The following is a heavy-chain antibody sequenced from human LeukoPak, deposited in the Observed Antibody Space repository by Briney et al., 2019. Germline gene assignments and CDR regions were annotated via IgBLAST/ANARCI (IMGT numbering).Heavy chain of an antibody. D-gene: IGHD6-19*01. CDR2: INHGGST. Sequence: SETLSLTCAVYGGSFSGYYWSWVRQPPGKGLEWIGEINHGGSTNYSPSLKCRVTISADTSKNHFSLRLSSVTAADTAVYHCARGRGRSGWRQGDYWGQGTLVTVPS. V-gene: IGHV4-34*01. J-gene: IGHJ4*02. CDR3: ARGRGRSGWRQGDY. CDR1: GGSFSGYY.